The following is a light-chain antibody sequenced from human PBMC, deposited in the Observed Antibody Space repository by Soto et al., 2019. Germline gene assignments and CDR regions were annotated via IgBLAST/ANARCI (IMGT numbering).Light chain of an antibody. CDR1: QGISSY. V-gene: IGKV1-9*01. Sequence: DIQMTQSPSSLSASVGDRVTITFRASQGISSYLAWYQQKPGKAPKLLIYAASTLQSGVPSRFSDSGSGTDFTLTISSLQPEDFATYYCQQLNSYPITFGQGTRLEI. J-gene: IGKJ5*01. CDR2: AAS. CDR3: QQLNSYPIT.